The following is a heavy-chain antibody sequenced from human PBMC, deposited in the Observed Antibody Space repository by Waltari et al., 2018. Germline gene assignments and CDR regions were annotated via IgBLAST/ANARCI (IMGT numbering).Heavy chain of an antibody. Sequence: QLQLQESGPGLVKPSDTLSLTCTVSGGSISSYYWSWIWLPAGKGLEWIGRIYTSGSTNYNPSLKSRVTMSVDTSKNQFSLKLSSVTAADTAVYYCARSLGETIAAATFDYWGQGTLVTVSS. CDR2: IYTSGST. V-gene: IGHV4-4*07. CDR3: ARSLGETIAAATFDY. D-gene: IGHD6-13*01. CDR1: GGSISSYY. J-gene: IGHJ4*02.